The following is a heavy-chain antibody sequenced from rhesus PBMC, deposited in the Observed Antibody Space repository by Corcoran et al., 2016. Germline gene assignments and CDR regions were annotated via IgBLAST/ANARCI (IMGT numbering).Heavy chain of an antibody. V-gene: IGHV4S11*01. CDR3: AKDRGSGTTSFLDS. D-gene: IGHD1-14*01. Sequence: QVQLQESGPGLVKPSETLSLTCTVSGGSISDFWWLWILPAPGQGREWIGHVYGHGMYNNYNASLKSQGSVSVNTSKNQVTLKVNSMTTAYTAVYYCAKDRGSGTTSFLDSWGQGVLVTVSS. CDR2: VYGHGMYN. J-gene: IGHJ4*01. CDR1: GGSISDFW.